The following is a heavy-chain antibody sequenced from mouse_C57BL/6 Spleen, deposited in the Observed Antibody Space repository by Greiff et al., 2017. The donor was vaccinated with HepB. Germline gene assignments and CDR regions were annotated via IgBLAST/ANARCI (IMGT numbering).Heavy chain of an antibody. J-gene: IGHJ2*01. CDR1: GFTFSDYY. CDR3: ARRGYDYLFDY. D-gene: IGHD2-4*01. CDR2: ISNGGGST. V-gene: IGHV5-12*01. Sequence: DVKLVESGGGLVQPGGSLKLSCAASGFTFSDYYMYWVRQTPEKRLEWVAYISNGGGSTYYPDTVKGRFTISRDNAKNTLYLQMSRLKSEDTAMYYCARRGYDYLFDYWGQGTTLTVSS.